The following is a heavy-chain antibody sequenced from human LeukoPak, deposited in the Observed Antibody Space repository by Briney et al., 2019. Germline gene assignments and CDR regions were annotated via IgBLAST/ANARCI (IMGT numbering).Heavy chain of an antibody. V-gene: IGHV4-34*01. Sequence: PSETLSLTCAVYGGSFSGYYWSWIRQPPGKGLEWIGEINHSGSTNYNPSLKSRVTISVDTSKNQFSLKLSSVTAADTAVYYCARGLRVAARPDYFDYWGQGTLVTVSS. D-gene: IGHD6-6*01. CDR3: ARGLRVAARPDYFDY. CDR2: INHSGST. CDR1: GGSFSGYY. J-gene: IGHJ4*02.